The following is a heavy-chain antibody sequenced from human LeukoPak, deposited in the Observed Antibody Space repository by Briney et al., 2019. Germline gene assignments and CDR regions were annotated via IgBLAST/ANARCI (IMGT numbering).Heavy chain of an antibody. CDR2: INHDAEMI. CDR1: GFPFASYV. J-gene: IGHJ4*02. CDR3: ARDHDWAFDL. Sequence: GGSLRLSCEGSGFPFASYVMSWVRQAPGKGLEWIAYINHDAEMIFYPDFVKGRYTISRDNAKKSLYLQMNALRYEDTAIYYCARDHDWAFDLWGQGTLVTVSS. V-gene: IGHV3-48*02. D-gene: IGHD3-9*01.